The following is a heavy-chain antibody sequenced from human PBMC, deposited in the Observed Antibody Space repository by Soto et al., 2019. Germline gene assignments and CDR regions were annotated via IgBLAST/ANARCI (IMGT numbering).Heavy chain of an antibody. CDR2: IKSKTEGETT. J-gene: IGHJ3*01. CDR1: GFTFTNAW. Sequence: GGSLRLSCAASGFTFTNAWMSWVRQAPGKGLEWVGRIKSKTEGETTDYATPVQGRFTIPRDDSKNTLYLQMNSLKTEDTAVYFCTTPRGDVWGQGTMVTVSS. CDR3: TTPRGDV. D-gene: IGHD6-25*01. V-gene: IGHV3-15*01.